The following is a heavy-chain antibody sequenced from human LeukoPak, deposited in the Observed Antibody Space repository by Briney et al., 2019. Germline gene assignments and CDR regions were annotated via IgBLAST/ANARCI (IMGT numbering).Heavy chain of an antibody. CDR3: ARTPRPNYGDAYYFDY. V-gene: IGHV4-38-2*02. J-gene: IGHJ4*02. D-gene: IGHD4-17*01. CDR1: EYSISSDSY. CDR2: IHDSGST. Sequence: PSETLSLTCTVSEYSISSDSYWGWLRPSPGKGLEWIGSIHDSGSTFYNPSLKSRVTISGDTSKKQFSLNLSSMTAADTAVYYCARTPRPNYGDAYYFDYWGQGTLVTVSS.